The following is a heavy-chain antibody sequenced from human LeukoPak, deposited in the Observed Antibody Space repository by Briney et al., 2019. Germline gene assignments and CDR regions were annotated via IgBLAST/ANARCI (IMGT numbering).Heavy chain of an antibody. CDR1: GFTFSSYG. J-gene: IGHJ4*02. CDR3: AGSIAVAGTIDY. Sequence: GRSLRLSCAASGFTFSSYGMHGVRQAPGKGLEWVAVIWYDGSNKYYADSVKGRFTISRDNSKNTLYLQMNSLRAEDTAVYYCAGSIAVAGTIDYWGQGTLVTVSS. CDR2: IWYDGSNK. D-gene: IGHD6-19*01. V-gene: IGHV3-33*01.